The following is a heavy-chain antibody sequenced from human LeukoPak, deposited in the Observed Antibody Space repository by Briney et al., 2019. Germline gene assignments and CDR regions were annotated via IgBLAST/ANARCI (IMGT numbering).Heavy chain of an antibody. CDR2: ISAYNGNT. J-gene: IGHJ4*02. V-gene: IGHV1-18*01. CDR1: GYTFTSYG. Sequence: ASVKVSCKASGYTFTSYGISWVRQAPGQGLEWMGWISAYNGNTNYAQKLQGRVTMTTDTSTRTAYMELRSLRSDDTAVYYCATTNGPLSSGWYGVDYWGQGTLVTVSS. D-gene: IGHD6-19*01. CDR3: ATTNGPLSSGWYGVDY.